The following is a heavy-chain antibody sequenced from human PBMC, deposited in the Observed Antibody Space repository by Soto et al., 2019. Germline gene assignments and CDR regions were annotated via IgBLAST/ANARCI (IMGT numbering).Heavy chain of an antibody. D-gene: IGHD4-17*01. CDR3: GKVPNGDYVGAFDI. Sequence: PGGSLRLSCAASGFIFSAYTMHWVRQAPGKGLEWVAVISYDGSNEYYADSAKGRFTISRDNSKNTLYLQMDSLRADDTAVYYCGKVPNGDYVGAFDICGQGTMVTVSS. J-gene: IGHJ3*02. CDR2: ISYDGSNE. CDR1: GFIFSAYT. V-gene: IGHV3-30-3*02.